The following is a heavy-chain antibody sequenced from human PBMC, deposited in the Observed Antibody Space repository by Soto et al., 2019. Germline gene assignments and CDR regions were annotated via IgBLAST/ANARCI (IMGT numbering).Heavy chain of an antibody. CDR2: ISGYNGKT. V-gene: IGHV1-18*01. J-gene: IGHJ6*02. CDR3: AREGDRPYYYYGMDV. Sequence: QVQLVQSGNEVKKPGASVNVSCKASGYSFTRYGISWVRQAPGQGLEWMGWISGYNGKTKYAQKLQGRVSMTTDTSTITAYMELRSLGSDDTAVYYGAREGDRPYYYYGMDVWGQGTTVTVSS. D-gene: IGHD3-16*01. CDR1: GYSFTRYG.